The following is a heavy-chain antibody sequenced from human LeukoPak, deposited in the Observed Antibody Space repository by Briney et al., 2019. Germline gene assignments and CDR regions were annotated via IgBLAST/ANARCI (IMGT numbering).Heavy chain of an antibody. CDR2: ITGSGSST. D-gene: IGHD4-23*01. Sequence: GGSLRLSCAASGFTFSSYGMSWVRQAPGKGLEWVSLITGSGSSTYYADSVKGRFTNSRDNFKNTLYLQMNSLSAEDTAVYYCAKTAGGNSGFDYWGQGILVTVSS. CDR1: GFTFSSYG. CDR3: AKTAGGNSGFDY. V-gene: IGHV3-23*01. J-gene: IGHJ4*02.